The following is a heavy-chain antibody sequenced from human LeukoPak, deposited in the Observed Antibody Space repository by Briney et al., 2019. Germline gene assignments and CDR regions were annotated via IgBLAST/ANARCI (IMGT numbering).Heavy chain of an antibody. J-gene: IGHJ4*02. Sequence: ASVKVSCKASGGTFSSYAISWVRQAPGQGLEWMGGIIPIFGTANYAQKFQGRVTITTDESTSTAYMELSSLRSEDTAVYYCARAHSGYDYLCLNWGQGTLVTVSS. V-gene: IGHV1-69*05. CDR2: IIPIFGTA. CDR1: GGTFSSYA. CDR3: ARAHSGYDYLCLN. D-gene: IGHD5-12*01.